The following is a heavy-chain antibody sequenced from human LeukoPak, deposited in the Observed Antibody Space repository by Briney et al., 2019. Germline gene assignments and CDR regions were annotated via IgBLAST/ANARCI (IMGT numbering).Heavy chain of an antibody. V-gene: IGHV3-7*01. CDR3: ARDGGKLWFGELLDGMDV. J-gene: IGHJ6*02. Sequence: GGSLRLSCAGSGFTFSNSLMGWVRQAPGKGLEWVANVQHIGGETYYVDSAKGRFTISRDNAKNSVYLQMNSLGADDTAVYYCARDGGKLWFGELLDGMDVWGQGTTVTVSS. D-gene: IGHD3-10*01. CDR1: GFTFSNSL. CDR2: VQHIGGET.